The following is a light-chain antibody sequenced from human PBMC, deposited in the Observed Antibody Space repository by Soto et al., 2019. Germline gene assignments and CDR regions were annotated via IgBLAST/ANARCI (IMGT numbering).Light chain of an antibody. CDR2: DAS. CDR1: QSVSTY. Sequence: EIVLSQSPVTLSLSPGERATLSCSASQSVSTYLAWYQQKPGQAPRLLIYDASNRATGIPPKFSGSGSGTDFTLTISSLEPEDVAVYYCQQRSNWPPWITFGQGTRLEI. V-gene: IGKV3-11*01. CDR3: QQRSNWPPWIT. J-gene: IGKJ5*01.